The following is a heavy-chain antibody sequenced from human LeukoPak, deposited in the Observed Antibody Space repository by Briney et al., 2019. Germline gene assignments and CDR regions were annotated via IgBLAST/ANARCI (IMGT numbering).Heavy chain of an antibody. CDR2: ISGSGTNT. J-gene: IGHJ3*02. CDR3: ANAHGLQSATSNYAFHI. CDR1: GFTFSSYA. Sequence: GGSLRLSCAASGFTFSSYAMSWVRQAPGKGLEWVSSISGSGTNTYYADSVKGRFTISRDNSKNTLYLQMNSLRAEDTAVYYCANAHGLQSATSNYAFHIWGQGTMVTVSS. D-gene: IGHD1-1*01. V-gene: IGHV3-23*01.